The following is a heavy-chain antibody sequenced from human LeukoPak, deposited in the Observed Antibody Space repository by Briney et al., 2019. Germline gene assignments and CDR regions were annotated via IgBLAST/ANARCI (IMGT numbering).Heavy chain of an antibody. CDR1: GFTFSSYG. Sequence: PGGSLRLSCAASGFTFSSYGMHWVRQAPGKGLEWVAVISYDGSNKYYADPVKGRFTISRDNSKNTLYLQMNSLRAEDTAVYYCAKLPTKTSGWYDLDYWGQGTLVTVSS. J-gene: IGHJ4*02. CDR3: AKLPTKTSGWYDLDY. D-gene: IGHD6-19*01. CDR2: ISYDGSNK. V-gene: IGHV3-30*18.